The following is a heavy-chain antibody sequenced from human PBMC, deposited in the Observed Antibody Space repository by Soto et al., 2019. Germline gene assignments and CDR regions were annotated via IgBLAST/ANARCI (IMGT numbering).Heavy chain of an antibody. Sequence: EVQLLESGGALVQPGGSLRLSCAASGFTFSFCAMSWVRQAPGKGLEWVSSMRGSGGDTYYADSVKGRFTISRDNSKNTLYLQMNSLRVGDSAVYYCVKGHSESYYDFDYWGEGTLVTVSS. CDR1: GFTFSFCA. J-gene: IGHJ4*02. CDR2: MRGSGGDT. D-gene: IGHD3-22*01. V-gene: IGHV3-23*01. CDR3: VKGHSESYYDFDY.